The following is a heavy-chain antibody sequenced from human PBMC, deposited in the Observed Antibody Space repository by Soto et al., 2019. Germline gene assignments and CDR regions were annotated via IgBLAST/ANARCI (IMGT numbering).Heavy chain of an antibody. Sequence: QVQLVESGGGVVQPGRSLRLSCAASGSIFSGYGMHWVRQAPGKGLEWVAVIRYDGSNKYYGDSVKGRFTISRDNSKNTLFLQINNLSAEDTAVYYCARDGVGVTVFFGYFDYWGQGTMVTVSS. CDR2: IRYDGSNK. D-gene: IGHD1-26*01. CDR3: ARDGVGVTVFFGYFDY. J-gene: IGHJ4*02. CDR1: GSIFSGYG. V-gene: IGHV3-33*01.